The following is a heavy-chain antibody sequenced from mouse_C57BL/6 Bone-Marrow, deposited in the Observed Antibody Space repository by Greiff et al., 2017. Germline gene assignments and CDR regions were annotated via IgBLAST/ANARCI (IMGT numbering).Heavy chain of an antibody. CDR2: IDPENGDT. CDR1: GFNIKDDY. J-gene: IGHJ3*01. V-gene: IGHV14-4*01. CDR3: TALGFAY. Sequence: EVQRVESGAELVRPGASVKLSCTASGFNIKDDYMHWVKQRPEQGLEWIGWIDPENGDTEYASKFQGKATITADTSSNTAYLQLSSLTSEDTAVYYCTALGFAYWGKGTLVTVSA.